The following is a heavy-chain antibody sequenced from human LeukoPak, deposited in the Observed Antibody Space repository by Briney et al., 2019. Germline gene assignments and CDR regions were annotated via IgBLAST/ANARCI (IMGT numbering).Heavy chain of an antibody. Sequence: SETLSLTCTVSGGSISSSSYYWGWIRQPPGNGLEWIGSIYYSGSTYYNPSLKSRVTISVDTSKNQFSLKLTSVTAADTAVYYCAKDRSGYPPAFYYWGQGILVTVSS. CDR3: AKDRSGYPPAFYY. D-gene: IGHD3-22*01. CDR1: GGSISSSSYY. J-gene: IGHJ4*02. CDR2: IYYSGST. V-gene: IGHV4-39*07.